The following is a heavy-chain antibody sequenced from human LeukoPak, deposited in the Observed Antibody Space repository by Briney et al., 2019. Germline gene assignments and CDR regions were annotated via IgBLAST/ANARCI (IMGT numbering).Heavy chain of an antibody. CDR1: GFTFTSYG. Sequence: GGSLRLSCAASGFTFTSYGMHWVRQAPGKGLEWVSLILYDGSNKYYGDSVKGRFTISRDNSKNTLYLQMDSLRAEDTAVYYCARHTYSIFYFDYWGQGTLVTVSS. D-gene: IGHD5-18*01. CDR3: ARHTYSIFYFDY. V-gene: IGHV3-30*02. J-gene: IGHJ4*02. CDR2: ILYDGSNK.